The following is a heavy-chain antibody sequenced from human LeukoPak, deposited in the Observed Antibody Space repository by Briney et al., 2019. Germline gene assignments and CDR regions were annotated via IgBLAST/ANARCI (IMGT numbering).Heavy chain of an antibody. CDR2: INPNSGGT. J-gene: IGHJ4*02. V-gene: IGHV1-2*02. CDR3: ARVSRGNSVGGDY. D-gene: IGHD4-23*01. CDR1: GYTFTDYY. Sequence: ASVKVSCKASGYTFTDYYMHWVRQAPGQGLEWMGWINPNSGGTYYAQKFQGRVTMTRDTSISTAYMELSTMRSDDTAMYYCARVSRGNSVGGDYWGQGTLVTVSS.